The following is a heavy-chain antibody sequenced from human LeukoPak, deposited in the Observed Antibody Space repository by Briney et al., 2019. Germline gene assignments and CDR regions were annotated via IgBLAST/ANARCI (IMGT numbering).Heavy chain of an antibody. D-gene: IGHD6-13*01. CDR2: INPSGGST. CDR1: GYTFTSYY. CDR3: ATVAAAGTYYYYGMDV. J-gene: IGHJ6*02. V-gene: IGHV1-46*01. Sequence: ASVKVSCKASGYTFTSYYMHWVRQAPGQGLEWMGIINPSGGSTSYAQKFQGRVTMTRDTSTSTVYMELSSLRSEDTAAYYCATVAAAGTYYYYGMDVWGQGTTVTVSS.